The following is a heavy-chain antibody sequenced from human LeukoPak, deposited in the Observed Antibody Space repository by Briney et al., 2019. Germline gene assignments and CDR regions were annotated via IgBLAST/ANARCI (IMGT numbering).Heavy chain of an antibody. J-gene: IGHJ4*02. V-gene: IGHV4-59*12. CDR2: IYYSGST. CDR3: SRENGAFSPFGY. Sequence: ASETLSLTCTVSGGSFGTYYWSWIRQPPGKGLEWIGDIYYSGSTNYNPSLKSRVTMALDKSKNHLSLNLTSVTAADTAVYYCSRENGAFSPFGYWGQGTLVTVPS. CDR1: GGSFGTYY. D-gene: IGHD2-8*01.